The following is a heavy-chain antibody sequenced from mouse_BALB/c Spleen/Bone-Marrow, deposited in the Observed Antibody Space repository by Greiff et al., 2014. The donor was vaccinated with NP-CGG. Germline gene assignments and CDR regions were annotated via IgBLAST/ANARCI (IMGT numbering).Heavy chain of an antibody. CDR1: GYAFSSSW. V-gene: IGHV1-82*01. Sequence: QVQLQQSGPELVKPGASVKISCKASGYAFSSSWMNWVKQRPGQGLEWIGRIYPGDGDTNYNGKFKGKATLTADKSSSTAYMQLSSLTPVDSAVYFCARLLGYYFDYWGQGTTLTVSS. CDR2: IYPGDGDT. D-gene: IGHD1-1*01. CDR3: ARLLGYYFDY. J-gene: IGHJ2*01.